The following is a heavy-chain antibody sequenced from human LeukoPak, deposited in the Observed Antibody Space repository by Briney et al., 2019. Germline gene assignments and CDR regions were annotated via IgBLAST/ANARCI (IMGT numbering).Heavy chain of an antibody. CDR2: ISPNGDNT. CDR1: GFRFSAYA. CDR3: VPKGNEGY. J-gene: IGHJ4*02. Sequence: GGSLRLSCSASGFRFSAYAMHWVRQAPGKGLEYVSAISPNGDNTYYADSVRGGFSISRDNTKNTLYLQMNSLRPEDTAVYYCVPKGNEGYWGQGTLVTVSS. D-gene: IGHD1-1*01. V-gene: IGHV3-64D*06.